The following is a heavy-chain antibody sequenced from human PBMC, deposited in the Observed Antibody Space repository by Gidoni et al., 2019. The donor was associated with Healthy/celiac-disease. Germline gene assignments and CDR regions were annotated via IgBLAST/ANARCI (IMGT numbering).Heavy chain of an antibody. Sequence: QVQLVESGGGVVQPGRALRLSFAASGFTCSSYGMHWVRQAPGTGLDWVSVIWYDGSNKYYADSVKGRFTISRDNSKNTLYLQMNSLRAEDTAVYYCARDLLTYYDFWSGYWDYWGQGTLVTVSS. CDR1: GFTCSSYG. CDR3: ARDLLTYYDFWSGYWDY. CDR2: IWYDGSNK. J-gene: IGHJ4*02. D-gene: IGHD3-3*01. V-gene: IGHV3-33*01.